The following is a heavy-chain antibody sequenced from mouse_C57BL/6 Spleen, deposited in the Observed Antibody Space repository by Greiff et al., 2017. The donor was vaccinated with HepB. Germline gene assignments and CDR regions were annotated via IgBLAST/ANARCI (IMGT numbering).Heavy chain of an antibody. CDR1: GYAFSSYW. CDR3: ARRGYGDY. CDR2: IYPGDGDT. D-gene: IGHD1-2*01. V-gene: IGHV1-80*01. Sequence: VVESGASVKISCKASGYAFSSYWMNWVKQRPGKGLEWIGQIYPGDGDTNYNGKFKGKATLTADKSSSTAYMQLSSLTSEDSAVYFCARRGYGDYWGQGTTLTVSS. J-gene: IGHJ2*01.